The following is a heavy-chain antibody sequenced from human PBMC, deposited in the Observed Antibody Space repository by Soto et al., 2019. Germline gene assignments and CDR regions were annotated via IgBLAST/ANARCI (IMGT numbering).Heavy chain of an antibody. Sequence: QTGGSLRLSCAASGFTFSGSAMHWVRQASGKGLEWVGRIRSKANSYATAYAASVKGRFTISRDDSKNTAYLQMNSLKTGDTAVYYCTRGYCTNGVCYLGDYYYYGMDVWGQGTTVTVSS. CDR1: GFTFSGSA. V-gene: IGHV3-73*01. D-gene: IGHD2-8*01. J-gene: IGHJ6*02. CDR3: TRGYCTNGVCYLGDYYYYGMDV. CDR2: IRSKANSYAT.